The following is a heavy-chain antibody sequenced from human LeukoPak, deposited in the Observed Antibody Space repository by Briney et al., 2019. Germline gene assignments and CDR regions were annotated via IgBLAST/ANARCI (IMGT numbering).Heavy chain of an antibody. Sequence: GGSLRLSCVASGFTFSDYAMHWVRQAPGRGLEWVSGINWKTGNGIYADSVKGRFTISRDNAKNSLYLQMSSLRAEDTALYYCTRRAARWQFDLWGRGTLLTVSS. J-gene: IGHJ2*01. D-gene: IGHD5-24*01. V-gene: IGHV3-9*01. CDR1: GFTFSDYA. CDR3: TRRAARWQFDL. CDR2: INWKTGNG.